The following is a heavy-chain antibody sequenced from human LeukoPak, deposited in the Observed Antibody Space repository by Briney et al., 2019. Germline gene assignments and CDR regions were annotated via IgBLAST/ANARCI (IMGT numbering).Heavy chain of an antibody. V-gene: IGHV4-4*07. CDR3: ARESCSSTSCLYYYYYMDV. D-gene: IGHD2-2*01. Sequence: PSETLSLTCTVSGGSISSYYWSWIRQPAGKGLEWIGRIYTSGSTNYNPSLKSRVTMSVDTSKNQFSLKLSSVTAADTAVYYCARESCSSTSCLYYYYYMDVWGKGTTVTVSS. CDR1: GGSISSYY. J-gene: IGHJ6*03. CDR2: IYTSGST.